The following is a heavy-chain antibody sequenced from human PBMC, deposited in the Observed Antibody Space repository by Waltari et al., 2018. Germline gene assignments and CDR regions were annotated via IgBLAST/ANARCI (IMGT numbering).Heavy chain of an antibody. CDR3: ARVGRSTSYYYGMDV. J-gene: IGHJ6*02. CDR2: INPNSGGT. V-gene: IGHV1-2*02. Sequence: QVQLVQSGAEVKKPGASVKVSCKASGYTFTGYYMHWVRQAPGQGLEWMGWINPNSGGTNYAQKFQGRVTMTRNTSISTAYMELSSLRSEDTAVYYCARVGRSTSYYYGMDVWGQGTTVTVSS. CDR1: GYTFTGYY. D-gene: IGHD2-2*01.